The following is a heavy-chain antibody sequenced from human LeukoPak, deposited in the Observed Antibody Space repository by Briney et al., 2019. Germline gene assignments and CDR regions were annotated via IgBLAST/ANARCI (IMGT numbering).Heavy chain of an antibody. D-gene: IGHD4-17*01. CDR3: ARDVVPRDYGDTLNAYDL. CDR1: GGSLSGYY. V-gene: IGHV4-34*01. CDR2: IHHDGRT. J-gene: IGHJ3*01. Sequence: SETLSLTCAASGGSLSGYYWSWIRQSPGKGLEWMGDIHHDGRTKYKSSFKSRITIFLVSSKNEVSLRLSPVTPADTALYFCARDVVPRDYGDTLNAYDLWGQGTMVTVS.